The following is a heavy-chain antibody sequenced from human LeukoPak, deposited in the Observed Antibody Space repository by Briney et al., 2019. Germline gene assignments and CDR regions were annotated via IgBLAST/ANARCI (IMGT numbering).Heavy chain of an antibody. V-gene: IGHV1-8*03. J-gene: IGHJ5*02. CDR2: MNPNSGNT. Sequence: GASVKVSCKASGYTFTSYDINWVRQATGQGLEWMGWMNPNSGNTGYAQEFQGRVTITWNTSINTAYMELSSLRSEDTAVYYCARGRFLVGARNWFDPWGQGTLVTVSS. CDR3: ARGRFLVGARNWFDP. D-gene: IGHD1-26*01. CDR1: GYTFTSYD.